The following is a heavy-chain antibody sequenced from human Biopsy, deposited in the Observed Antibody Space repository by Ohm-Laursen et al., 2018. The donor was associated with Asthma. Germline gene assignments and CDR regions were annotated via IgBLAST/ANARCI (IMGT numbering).Heavy chain of an antibody. J-gene: IGHJ4*02. CDR2: IFPGDSDT. CDR1: GYIFTSYW. V-gene: IGHV5-51*01. Sequence: ESLKISCKASGYIFTSYWIGWVRQMPGKGLEWMGIIFPGDSDTIYSPSFQGQVTISADKSISTAYLQWSSPKASDTAIYYCARLAYGSGSFFDFWGQGTLITVAS. D-gene: IGHD3-10*01. CDR3: ARLAYGSGSFFDF.